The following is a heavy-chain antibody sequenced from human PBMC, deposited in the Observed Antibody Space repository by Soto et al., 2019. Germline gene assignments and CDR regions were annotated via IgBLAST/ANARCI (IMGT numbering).Heavy chain of an antibody. CDR2: IYHSGST. V-gene: IGHV4-30-2*01. CDR1: GGSISSGGYS. J-gene: IGHJ3*02. Sequence: SETLSLTCAVSGGSISSGGYSWSWIRQPPGKGLEWIGYIYHSGSTYYNPPLKSRVTISVDTSKNQFSLKLSSVTAADTAVYYCARQFGSRDAFDIWGQGTMVTVSS. CDR3: ARQFGSRDAFDI. D-gene: IGHD3-10*01.